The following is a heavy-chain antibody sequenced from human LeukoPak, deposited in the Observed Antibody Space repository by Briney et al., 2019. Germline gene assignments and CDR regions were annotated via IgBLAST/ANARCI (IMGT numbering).Heavy chain of an antibody. D-gene: IGHD1-26*01. J-gene: IGHJ5*02. CDR2: VYFDGST. CDR3: ARDDRVGATGNWFDP. CDR1: GDFIGSSSYY. Sequence: PSENLSLTCSVSGDFIGSSSYYWGWIRQPPGRGLEWIGNVYFDGSTRYDPSLKSRVSIFVDTSKSQFSLKLSSVTAADTAVYYCARDDRVGATGNWFDPWGQGTLVTVSS. V-gene: IGHV4-39*07.